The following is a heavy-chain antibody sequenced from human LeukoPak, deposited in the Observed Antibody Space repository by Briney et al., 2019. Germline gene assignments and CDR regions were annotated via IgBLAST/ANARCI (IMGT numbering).Heavy chain of an antibody. CDR2: INTDGSIT. D-gene: IGHD3-9*01. J-gene: IGHJ5*02. V-gene: IGHV3-74*03. Sequence: GSLRLSCAASGFTFSTYLMHWVRQAPGKGLVWVSRINTDGSITTYADSVKGRFTISRDNAKNTLYLQMNSLRDEDTAVYYCASLGTLVPWGQGTLVTVSS. CDR1: GFTFSTYL. CDR3: ASLGTLVP.